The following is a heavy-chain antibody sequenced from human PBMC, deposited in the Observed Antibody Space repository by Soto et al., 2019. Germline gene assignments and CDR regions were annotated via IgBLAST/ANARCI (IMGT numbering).Heavy chain of an antibody. CDR1: GFTFKTYY. CDR2: ISSSGDSI. D-gene: IGHD3-10*01. Sequence: GSLRLSCAASGFTFKTYYMHWVRQAPGKEPEYVSAISSSGDSIFYADSVKGRFTISRDNFKNTMYLKMGSLRVEDLFFYYCARGIYFGSARYYFDYWGQGALVTVPS. CDR3: ARGIYFGSARYYFDY. J-gene: IGHJ4*02. V-gene: IGHV3-64*02.